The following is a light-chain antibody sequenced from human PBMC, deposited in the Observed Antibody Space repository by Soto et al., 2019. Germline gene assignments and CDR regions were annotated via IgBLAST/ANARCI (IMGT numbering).Light chain of an antibody. CDR2: EVS. CDR1: SSDLGGYNY. Sequence: QSALTQPASVSGSPGQSITVSCTGTSSDLGGYNYVSWYQHHPGKAPKLVIYEVSNRPSGVSNRFSGSKSGNTASLTISGLQAEDEAEYYCSSYTSSDTLVFGTGTKLTVL. J-gene: IGLJ1*01. V-gene: IGLV2-14*01. CDR3: SSYTSSDTLV.